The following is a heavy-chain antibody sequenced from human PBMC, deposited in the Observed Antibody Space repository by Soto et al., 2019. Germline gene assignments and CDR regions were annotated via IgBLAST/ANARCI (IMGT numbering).Heavy chain of an antibody. D-gene: IGHD1-1*01. Sequence: QVQLVQSGAEVKKPGASVKVSCKASGYSFTSYGISWVRQAPGQGLEWMGWISAYTGNTNYAQKLQGRVTMSTDTSTSTGHMELRSLRSDDTAVYYCSRYKVLGKSDDWGQGTTLTVSS. J-gene: IGHJ6*02. CDR3: SRYKVLGKSDD. CDR1: GYSFTSYG. CDR2: ISAYTGNT. V-gene: IGHV1-18*01.